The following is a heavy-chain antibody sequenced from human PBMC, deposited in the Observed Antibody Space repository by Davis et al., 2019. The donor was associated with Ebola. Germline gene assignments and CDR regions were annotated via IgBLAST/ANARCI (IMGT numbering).Heavy chain of an antibody. Sequence: PSETLSLTCTVSGGSISSYFWTWIRQPPGKGLEWIGYIYYSGSTNYNPSLKSRVTISADTSRNQFSLRLSTVTAADTAVYYCARLYSSWWGDYWGQGTLVTVSS. CDR1: GGSISSYF. D-gene: IGHD6-13*01. V-gene: IGHV4-59*01. J-gene: IGHJ4*02. CDR2: IYYSGST. CDR3: ARLYSSWWGDY.